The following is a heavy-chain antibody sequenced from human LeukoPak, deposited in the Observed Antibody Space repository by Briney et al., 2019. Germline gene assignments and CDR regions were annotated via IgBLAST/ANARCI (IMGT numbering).Heavy chain of an antibody. Sequence: GGSLRLSCAASGFTSSAYDMHWVRRITGGGLEWVSTSGTVGDTFYSDSVKGRFTISRENAKNSVHLQMNSLRVEDSAIYFCVRAAMPYIINGRRFDYWGQGTLVTVSS. V-gene: IGHV3-13*04. J-gene: IGHJ4*02. CDR2: SGTVGDT. CDR1: GFTSSAYD. CDR3: VRAAMPYIINGRRFDY. D-gene: IGHD2-2*01.